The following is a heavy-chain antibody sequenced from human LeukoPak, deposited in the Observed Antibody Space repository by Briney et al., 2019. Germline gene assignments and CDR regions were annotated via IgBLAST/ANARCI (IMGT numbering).Heavy chain of an antibody. CDR1: GYTFTSYY. V-gene: IGHV1-46*01. CDR2: INPSGGST. Sequence: ASVKVSCKASGYTFTSYYMHWVRQAPGQGLEWMGIINPSGGSTSYAQNFQGRVTMTRDTSTSTVYMELSSLRSEDTAVYYCASPSIVGATRDAFDIWGQGTMVTVSS. CDR3: ASPSIVGATRDAFDI. D-gene: IGHD1-26*01. J-gene: IGHJ3*02.